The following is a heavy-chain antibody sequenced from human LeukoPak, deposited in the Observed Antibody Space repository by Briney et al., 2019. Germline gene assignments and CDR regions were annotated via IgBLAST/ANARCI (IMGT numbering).Heavy chain of an antibody. J-gene: IGHJ4*02. CDR3: ARIHRYCSGGACYVLDN. CDR2: VYYSGST. Sequence: SETLSLTCVVSGGSVSGYYWGWIRQPPGRGLEWIGYVYYSGSTNCNPSFKSRITILGDTSRNQSSLQLSSVTAADTAVYYCARIHRYCSGGACYVLDNWGQGTLVAVSS. D-gene: IGHD2-15*01. CDR1: GGSVSGYY. V-gene: IGHV4-59*02.